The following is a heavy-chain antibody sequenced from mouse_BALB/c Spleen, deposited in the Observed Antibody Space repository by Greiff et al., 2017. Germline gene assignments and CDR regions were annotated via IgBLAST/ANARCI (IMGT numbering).Heavy chain of an antibody. Sequence: VQLKQSGAELVKPGASVKLSCTASGFNIKDTYMHWVKQRPEQGLEWIGRIDPANGNTKYDPKFQGKATITADTSSNTAYLQLSSLTSEDTAVYYCARGTTVDDWGQGTTLTVSS. V-gene: IGHV14-3*02. J-gene: IGHJ2*01. CDR2: IDPANGNT. CDR1: GFNIKDTY. D-gene: IGHD1-1*01. CDR3: ARGTTVDD.